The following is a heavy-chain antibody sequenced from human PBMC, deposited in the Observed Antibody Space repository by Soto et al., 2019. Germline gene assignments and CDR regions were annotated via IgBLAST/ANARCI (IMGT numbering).Heavy chain of an antibody. CDR3: ARGDEDV. V-gene: IGHV3-30-3*01. J-gene: IGHJ6*02. Sequence: QVQLVESGGGVVQPGRSLRLSCAASGFTFSSYAMHWVRQAPGKGLEWVAVISYDGSNKYYADSVKGRFTISRDNSKNTLYLQKNSLRAEDTAVYYCARGDEDVWGQGTTVTVSS. CDR2: ISYDGSNK. CDR1: GFTFSSYA.